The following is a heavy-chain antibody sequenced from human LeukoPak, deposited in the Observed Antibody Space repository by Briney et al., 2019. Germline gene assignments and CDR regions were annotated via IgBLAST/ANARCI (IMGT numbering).Heavy chain of an antibody. CDR3: ARGYCSGGTCYLVENWLDP. Sequence: ASVKLSCKASGYTLTAYYIYWVRQAPGQGLEWMGRINHNSGGTDYAQNFQGRVTMTRDTSISTAYMELSRLRSDDTAVYYCARGYCSGGTCYLVENWLDPWGQGTLVTVSS. CDR2: INHNSGGT. V-gene: IGHV1-2*06. J-gene: IGHJ5*02. D-gene: IGHD2-15*01. CDR1: GYTLTAYY.